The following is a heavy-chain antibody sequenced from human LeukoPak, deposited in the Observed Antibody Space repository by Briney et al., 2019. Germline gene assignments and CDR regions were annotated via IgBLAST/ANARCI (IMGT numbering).Heavy chain of an antibody. J-gene: IGHJ4*02. Sequence: PSQTLPLTCTVSGGSISSGAYYWSWIRQHPAKGLEWIGYIYYSGGTYYNPSLKSRLTISVHTSKNQFSLNLSSVTAADTAVYYCATTIVGATFDYWCQGTLVTVSP. CDR2: IYYSGGT. D-gene: IGHD1-26*01. V-gene: IGHV4-31*03. CDR3: ATTIVGATFDY. CDR1: GGSISSGAYY.